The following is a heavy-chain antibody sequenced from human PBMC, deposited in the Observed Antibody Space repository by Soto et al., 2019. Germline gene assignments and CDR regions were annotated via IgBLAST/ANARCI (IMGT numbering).Heavy chain of an antibody. Sequence: QVQLQESGPGLVKPSQTLSLTCTVSGGSISSGGYYWSWIRQHPGKGLEWIGYIYSSAYTYYNPSLKSRVTISVDMSKNQFPLKLSSVTAADTAVYYCARGRRFGDNGSGIDYWGQGTLVTVSS. D-gene: IGHD3-10*01. J-gene: IGHJ4*02. CDR3: ARGRRFGDNGSGIDY. CDR1: GGSISSGGYY. CDR2: IYSSAYT. V-gene: IGHV4-31*03.